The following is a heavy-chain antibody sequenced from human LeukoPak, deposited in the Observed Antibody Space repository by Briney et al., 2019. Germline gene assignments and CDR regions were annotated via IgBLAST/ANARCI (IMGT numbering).Heavy chain of an antibody. D-gene: IGHD6-19*01. J-gene: IGHJ4*02. V-gene: IGHV3-74*01. CDR2: INTDVTVT. CDR1: GFTFSKYG. CDR3: ATKQWLAPPPDS. Sequence: PGGSLRLSCAASGFTFSKYGMLWVRQAPGKGLESVSRINTDVTVTTYADSVKGRFTVSRDNADNTMFLQMNSVRDEDTAVYYCATKQWLAPPPDSWGQGTPVTVSS.